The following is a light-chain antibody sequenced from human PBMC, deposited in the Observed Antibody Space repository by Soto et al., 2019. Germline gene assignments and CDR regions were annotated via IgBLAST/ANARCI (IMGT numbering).Light chain of an antibody. CDR3: CSYVGATTYV. J-gene: IGLJ1*01. CDR1: SSDVGGYNY. V-gene: IGLV2-11*01. CDR2: DVT. Sequence: QSVLTQPRSVSGSPGQSVTISCTGTSSDVGGYNYVSWYQLHPGKAPKLIIYDVTKRPSGVPDRFSGSKSGNTASLTISGLQAEDEAEYYCCSYVGATTYVFGSGTKVTVL.